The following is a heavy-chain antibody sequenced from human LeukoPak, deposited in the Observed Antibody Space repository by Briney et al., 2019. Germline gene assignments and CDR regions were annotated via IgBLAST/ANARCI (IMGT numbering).Heavy chain of an antibody. CDR3: AKDMGPYSYALDY. CDR2: IWYDGSNK. Sequence: GGSLRLSCAASGFTFSSYGMHWVRQAPGKGLEGVAVIWYDGSNKYYADSVKGRFTISRDNSKNTLYLQMNSLRAEDTAVYYCAKDMGPYSYALDYWGQGTLVTVSS. V-gene: IGHV3-33*06. D-gene: IGHD5-18*01. J-gene: IGHJ4*02. CDR1: GFTFSSYG.